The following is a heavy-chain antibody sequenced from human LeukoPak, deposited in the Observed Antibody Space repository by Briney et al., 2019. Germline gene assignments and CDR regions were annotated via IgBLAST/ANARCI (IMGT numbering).Heavy chain of an antibody. CDR3: ARGGCYGSGNDFRFGP. V-gene: IGHV4-59*01. CDR2: IHYTGST. CDR1: GGSINSYY. D-gene: IGHD3-10*01. Sequence: SETLSLTCTVSGGSINSYYWSWIRQPPGKGLECTGYIHYTGSTNYNPSLKSRVTISVDTSKNQFSLKLSSVTAADTAIYYCARGGCYGSGNDFRFGPWGQGTLVTVSS. J-gene: IGHJ5*02.